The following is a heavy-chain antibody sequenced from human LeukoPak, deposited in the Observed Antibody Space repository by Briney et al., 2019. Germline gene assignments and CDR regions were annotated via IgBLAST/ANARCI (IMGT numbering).Heavy chain of an antibody. CDR3: ARRLKVTEHFDY. V-gene: IGHV4-39*01. D-gene: IGHD2-21*02. Sequence: PSETLSLTCTVSGVSISSSSYYWGWIRQPPGKGLEWIGSIYYSGSTYYNPSLKTRVTMSVDTSKNQFSLKLTSVTAADTAVYYCARRLKVTEHFDYWGQGTLVTVSS. CDR1: GVSISSSSYY. J-gene: IGHJ4*02. CDR2: IYYSGST.